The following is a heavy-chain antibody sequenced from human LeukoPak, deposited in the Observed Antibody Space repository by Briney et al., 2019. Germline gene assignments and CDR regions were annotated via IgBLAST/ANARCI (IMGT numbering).Heavy chain of an antibody. Sequence: GGSLRLSRAASGFTFSSYGMHWVRQAPGKGLEWVAVIWYDGSNKYYADSVKGRFTISRDNSKNTLYLQMNSLRAEDTAVYYCARAYYYGSGSYSAFDYWGQGTLVTVSS. D-gene: IGHD3-10*01. CDR2: IWYDGSNK. V-gene: IGHV3-33*01. CDR1: GFTFSSYG. J-gene: IGHJ4*02. CDR3: ARAYYYGSGSYSAFDY.